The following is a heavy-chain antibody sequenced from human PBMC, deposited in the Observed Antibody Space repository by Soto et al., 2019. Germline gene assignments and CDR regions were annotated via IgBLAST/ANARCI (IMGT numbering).Heavy chain of an antibody. CDR2: TSYRSKWDH. J-gene: IGHJ6*02. CDR3: ARGGGNGMDV. CDR1: GDSVSSNSAA. V-gene: IGHV6-1*01. Sequence: SQTLSLTSAISGDSVSSNSAAWNWIRQSPSRGLEWLGRTSYRSKWDHDYAVSVKSRININADTSKNQFALQLNSVTPEDTAVYYCARGGGNGMDVWGQGTTVTVSS. D-gene: IGHD3-3*01.